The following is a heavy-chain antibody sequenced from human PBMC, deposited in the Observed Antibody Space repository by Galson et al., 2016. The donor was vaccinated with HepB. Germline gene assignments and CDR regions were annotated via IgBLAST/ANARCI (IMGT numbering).Heavy chain of an antibody. V-gene: IGHV3-20*01. J-gene: IGHJ3*02. CDR3: ARVVKSDYTRDDAFDI. Sequence: SLRLSCAVSGFTIDDYGMSWVRQAPGKGLEWVSGINWNGGSIGYADSVTGRFTISRDNAKNSLDLQMNSLRAEDTALYHCARVVKSDYTRDDAFDIWGQGTMVTVTS. CDR2: INWNGGSI. D-gene: IGHD4-11*01. CDR1: GFTIDDYG.